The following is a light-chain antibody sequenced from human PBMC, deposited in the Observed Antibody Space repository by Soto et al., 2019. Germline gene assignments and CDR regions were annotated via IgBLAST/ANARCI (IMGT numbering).Light chain of an antibody. J-gene: IGKJ1*01. CDR1: QSVGSY. CDR3: QQRGSWPRT. V-gene: IGKV3-11*01. Sequence: EIVLTQSPATLSLSPGDRATLSCRASQSVGSYLGWYQQKPGQAPRLLIYDASNRATGIPARFSGSGSGTDFTLTISSLEPEDSAVYYCQQRGSWPRTFGQGTKVDIK. CDR2: DAS.